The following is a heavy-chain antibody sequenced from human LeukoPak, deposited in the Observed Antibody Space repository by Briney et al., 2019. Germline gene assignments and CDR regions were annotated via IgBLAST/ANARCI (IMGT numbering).Heavy chain of an antibody. CDR2: ISYDGSNK. V-gene: IGHV3-30*18. Sequence: GRPLRLSCAASGFTFSSYGMLWVRQAPGKGLEWVAVISYDGSNKYYADSVKGRFTISRDNSKNTLYLQMNSLRAEDTAVYYCAKDPAVGAAAGQFDYWGQGTLVTVSS. CDR3: AKDPAVGAAAGQFDY. D-gene: IGHD6-13*01. CDR1: GFTFSSYG. J-gene: IGHJ4*02.